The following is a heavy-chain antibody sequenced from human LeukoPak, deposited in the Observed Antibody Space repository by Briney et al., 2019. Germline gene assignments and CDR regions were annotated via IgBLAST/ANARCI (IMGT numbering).Heavy chain of an antibody. J-gene: IGHJ5*02. V-gene: IGHV1-69*13. CDR2: IIPIFGTA. CDR1: GGTFSSYA. CDR3: ARDLWIVGIQPATGNWFDP. Sequence: SVKVSCKASGGTFSSYAISWVRQAPGQGLEWMGGIIPIFGTANYAQKFQGRVTITADESTSTAYMELSSLRSEDTAVYYCARDLWIVGIQPATGNWFDPWGQEPWSPSPQ. D-gene: IGHD5-18*01.